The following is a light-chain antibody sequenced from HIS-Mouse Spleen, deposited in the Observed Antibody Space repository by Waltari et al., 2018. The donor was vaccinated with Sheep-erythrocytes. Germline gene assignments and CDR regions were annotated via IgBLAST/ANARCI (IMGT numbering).Light chain of an antibody. CDR1: SSDVGGSNY. CDR3: CSYAGSSTWV. Sequence: QSAPTQPRSVSGSPGQSVTISCTGTSSDVGGSNYVSWYQQHPGKAPKLMIYEGSKRPSGVSNRFSGSKSGNTASLTISGLQAEDEADYYCCSYAGSSTWVFGGGTKLTVL. CDR2: EGS. V-gene: IGLV2-23*01. J-gene: IGLJ3*02.